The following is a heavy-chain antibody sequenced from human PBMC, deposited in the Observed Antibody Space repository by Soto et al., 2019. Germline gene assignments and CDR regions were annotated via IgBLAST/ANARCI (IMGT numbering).Heavy chain of an antibody. Sequence: QVQLVQSGAEVRKPGSSVWVSCKASGGSFNRHTISWVRQAPGQGLEWMGGIIPIFGTANHDQKFQGRVAIIADEPTSTVYMELSSLRSDDTAIYYCARGWGYDSTDYYYAYWGQGTLVIVSS. CDR2: IIPIFGTA. D-gene: IGHD3-22*01. CDR1: GGSFNRHT. V-gene: IGHV1-69*01. CDR3: ARGWGYDSTDYYYAY. J-gene: IGHJ4*02.